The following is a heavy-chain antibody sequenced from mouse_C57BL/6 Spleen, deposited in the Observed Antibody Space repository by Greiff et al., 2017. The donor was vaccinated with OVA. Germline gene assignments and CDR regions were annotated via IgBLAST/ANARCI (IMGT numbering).Heavy chain of an antibody. Sequence: GGGLVQPKGSLKLSCAASGFSFNTYAMNWVRQAPGKGLEWVARIRSKSNNYATYYADSVKDRFTISRDDSESMLYLQMNNLKTEDTAMYYCVRHRFGYDGGYFDVWGTGTTVTVSS. CDR3: VRHRFGYDGGYFDV. CDR2: IRSKSNNYAT. V-gene: IGHV10-1*01. D-gene: IGHD2-12*01. CDR1: GFSFNTYA. J-gene: IGHJ1*03.